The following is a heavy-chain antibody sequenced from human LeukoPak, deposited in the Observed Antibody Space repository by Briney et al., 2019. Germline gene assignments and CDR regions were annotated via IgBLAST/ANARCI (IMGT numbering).Heavy chain of an antibody. J-gene: IGHJ4*02. D-gene: IGHD6-13*01. V-gene: IGHV3-23*01. Sequence: QPGGSLRLSCAASGFTFSSYGMSWVRQAPGKGLEWVSAISGSGGSTYYADSVKGRFTISRDNSKNTLYLQMNSLRAEDTAVYYCAKDLTYSSREFDYWGQGTLVTVSS. CDR3: AKDLTYSSREFDY. CDR1: GFTFSSYG. CDR2: ISGSGGST.